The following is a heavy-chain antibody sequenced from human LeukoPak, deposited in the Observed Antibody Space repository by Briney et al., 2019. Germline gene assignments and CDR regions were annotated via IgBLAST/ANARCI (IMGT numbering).Heavy chain of an antibody. V-gene: IGHV1-18*01. J-gene: IGHJ6*02. CDR3: ARTTPRAVAGGLDV. D-gene: IGHD6-19*01. CDR2: ISGYNGDT. CDR1: GYTFTSYG. Sequence: ASVTVSCKASGYTFTSYGVTWMRQAPGQGLEWMGWISGYNGDTNYAQNLQGRVTMTRDAPTSTVYMELRSLTSDDTAMYYCARTTPRAVAGGLDVWGQGTTVTVFS.